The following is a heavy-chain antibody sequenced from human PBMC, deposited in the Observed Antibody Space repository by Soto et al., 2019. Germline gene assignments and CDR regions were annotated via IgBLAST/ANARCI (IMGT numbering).Heavy chain of an antibody. V-gene: IGHV3-13*01. Sequence: GGSLRLSCAASGFTFSSYDMHWVRQATGKGLEWVSAIGTAGDTYYPGSVKGRFTISRENAKNPLYLQMNSLRAGDTAVYYCASGVPYSSSWYYFDYWGQGTLVTVSS. D-gene: IGHD6-13*01. CDR3: ASGVPYSSSWYYFDY. CDR1: GFTFSSYD. CDR2: IGTAGDT. J-gene: IGHJ4*02.